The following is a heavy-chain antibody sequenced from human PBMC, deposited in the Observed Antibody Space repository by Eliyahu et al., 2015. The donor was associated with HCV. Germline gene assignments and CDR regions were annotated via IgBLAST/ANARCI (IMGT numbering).Heavy chain of an antibody. CDR3: AKDRGSSSWYGGYYFDY. D-gene: IGHD6-13*01. CDR2: ISGSGGST. CDR1: GFXFSSYA. V-gene: IGHV3-23*01. Sequence: EVQLLESGGGLVQPGGSLRLSCAASGFXFSSYAMSWVRQAPGKGLEWVSAISGSGGSTYYADSVKGRFTISRDNSKNTLYLQMNSLRAEDTAVYYCAKDRGSSSWYGGYYFDYWGQGTLVTVSS. J-gene: IGHJ4*02.